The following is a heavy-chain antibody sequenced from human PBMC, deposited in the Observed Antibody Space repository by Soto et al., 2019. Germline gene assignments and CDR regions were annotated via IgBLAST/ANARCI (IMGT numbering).Heavy chain of an antibody. Sequence: LSLTCAVSGGSISSSNWWSWVRQPPGKGLEWIGEIYHSGSTNYNPSLKSRVTISVDKSKNQFSLKLSSVTAADTAVYYCASSRIAAAGTSWFDPWGQGTLVTVSS. CDR1: GGSISSSNW. D-gene: IGHD6-13*01. CDR3: ASSRIAAAGTSWFDP. CDR2: IYHSGST. V-gene: IGHV4-4*02. J-gene: IGHJ5*02.